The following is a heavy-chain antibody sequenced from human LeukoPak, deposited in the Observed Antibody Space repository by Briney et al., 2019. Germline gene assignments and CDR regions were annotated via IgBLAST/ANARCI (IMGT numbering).Heavy chain of an antibody. CDR2: IKSKADGGTT. J-gene: IGHJ6*03. V-gene: IGHV3-15*01. CDR3: TTVALPSYYDNMHV. Sequence: GGALRLSRAHSGFTPINAWLSGVRPAPGRGGEWVGRIKSKADGGTTDHAALVKGRFTISRDDSKNTLYLQMNSLKTEDTAVYYCTTVALPSYYDNMHVWGKGTTVTGSS. CDR1: GFTPINAW.